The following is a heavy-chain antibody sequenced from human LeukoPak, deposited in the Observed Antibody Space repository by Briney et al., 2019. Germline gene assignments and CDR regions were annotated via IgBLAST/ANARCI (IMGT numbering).Heavy chain of an antibody. CDR1: GFTFSSNV. D-gene: IGHD2-15*01. J-gene: IGHJ4*02. Sequence: GGSLRLSCAASGFTFSSNVMHWVRQAPGKGLEYVSGISGDGTSTYYADSVKGRFTISRDNSKNTLYVQMTSLRAEDTAVYYCVFQVQGVVEWGQGTLVTVSS. CDR2: ISGDGTST. CDR3: VFQVQGVVE. V-gene: IGHV3-64*05.